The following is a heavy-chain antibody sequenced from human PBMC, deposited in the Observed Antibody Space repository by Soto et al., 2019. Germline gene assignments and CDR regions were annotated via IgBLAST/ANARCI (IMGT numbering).Heavy chain of an antibody. CDR2: ISPYNGTT. CDR3: ARDSHVYGSGSYGMDV. Sequence: ASVKVSCKASGYTFTTYGISWVRQAPGQGLEWMGWISPYNGTTKYAEKFQGEMTMTTDTATSTAYMDLRSLRSDDTAVYYCARDSHVYGSGSYGMDVWGQGTTVTVSS. CDR1: GYTFTTYG. J-gene: IGHJ6*02. V-gene: IGHV1-18*04. D-gene: IGHD3-10*01.